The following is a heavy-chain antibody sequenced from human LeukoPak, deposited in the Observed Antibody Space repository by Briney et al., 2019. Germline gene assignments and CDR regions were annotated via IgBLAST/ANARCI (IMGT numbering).Heavy chain of an antibody. Sequence: SETLSLTCTVSGGSISSGSYYWSWIRQPAGKGLEWIGRIYTSGSTNYNPSLKSRVTISVDTSKNQFSLKLSSVTAADTAVYYCATAYGDYAPDYWGQGTLVTVSS. CDR2: IYTSGST. J-gene: IGHJ4*02. D-gene: IGHD4-17*01. V-gene: IGHV4-61*02. CDR1: GGSISSGSYY. CDR3: ATAYGDYAPDY.